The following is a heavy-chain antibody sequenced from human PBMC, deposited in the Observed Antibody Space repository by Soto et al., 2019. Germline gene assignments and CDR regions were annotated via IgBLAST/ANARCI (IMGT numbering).Heavy chain of an antibody. D-gene: IGHD3-10*01. CDR1: GGTFSSYT. CDR2: IIPILGIA. J-gene: IGHJ4*02. CDR3: ARMVDGNSADY. Sequence: QVQLVQSGAEVKKPGSSVKVSCKASGGTFSSYTISWVRQAPGQGLEWMGRIIPILGIANYAQKFQGRVTITADKSTSTAYMELSSLRSEDTAVYYCARMVDGNSADYWGQGTLVTVSS. V-gene: IGHV1-69*02.